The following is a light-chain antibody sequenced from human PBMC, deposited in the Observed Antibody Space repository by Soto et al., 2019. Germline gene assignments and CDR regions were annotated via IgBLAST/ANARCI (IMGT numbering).Light chain of an antibody. J-gene: IGKJ2*01. Sequence: DIQVTQSPSSLSASVGDTVTLSCRTSEAVAHFVAWFQQRPGEAPKTLISGATVLQDGVSSRFSGSVARCNTNFTLTISNLEPEDSATYFCHQYYEFPLNFGRGTKLDIK. CDR1: EAVAHF. CDR2: GAT. V-gene: IGKV1-16*01. CDR3: HQYYEFPLN.